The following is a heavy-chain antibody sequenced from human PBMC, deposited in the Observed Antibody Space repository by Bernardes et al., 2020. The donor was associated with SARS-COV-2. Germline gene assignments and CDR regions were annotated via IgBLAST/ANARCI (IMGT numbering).Heavy chain of an antibody. CDR2: IYSGGTT. J-gene: IGHJ2*01. D-gene: IGHD3-22*01. Sequence: GSLRLSCAASGLTVSSNYMSWVRQAPGKGLEWVSVIYSGGTTHYADSVKGRFTISRDNSKNTLYLQMNSLRAEDTAVYYFARDSRGTSHMIVVSGGWYFDLWGRGTLVTVSS. V-gene: IGHV3-53*01. CDR3: ARDSRGTSHMIVVSGGWYFDL. CDR1: GLTVSSNY.